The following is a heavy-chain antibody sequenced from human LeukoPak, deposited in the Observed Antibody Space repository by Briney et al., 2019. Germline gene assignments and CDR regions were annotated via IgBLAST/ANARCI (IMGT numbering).Heavy chain of an antibody. CDR3: ARGNPGYSYAGRDWFDP. CDR1: GGTFSSYA. Sequence: SVKVSCKASGGTFSSYAISWVRQAPGQGLEWMGRIIPILGIADYAQKFQGRVTITADKSTSTAYMELSSLRSEDTAVYYCARGNPGYSYAGRDWFDPWGQGTLVTVSS. CDR2: IIPILGIA. J-gene: IGHJ5*02. D-gene: IGHD5-18*01. V-gene: IGHV1-69*04.